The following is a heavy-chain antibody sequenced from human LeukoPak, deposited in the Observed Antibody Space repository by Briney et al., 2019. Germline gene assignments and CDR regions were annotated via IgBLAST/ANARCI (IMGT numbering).Heavy chain of an antibody. CDR2: INHSGST. V-gene: IGHV4-34*01. J-gene: IGHJ3*02. CDR1: GGSFSGYY. D-gene: IGHD5-12*01. Sequence: SETLSLTCAVYGGSFSGYYWSWIRQPPGKGLGWIGEINHSGSTNYNPSLKSRVTISVDTSKNQFSLKLSSVTAADTAVYYCARVQPEEISGYSPLGDYPTDAFDIWGQGTMVTVSS. CDR3: ARVQPEEISGYSPLGDYPTDAFDI.